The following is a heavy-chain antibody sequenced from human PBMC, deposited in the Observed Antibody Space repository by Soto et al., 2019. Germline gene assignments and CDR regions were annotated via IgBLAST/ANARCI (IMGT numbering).Heavy chain of an antibody. D-gene: IGHD2-21*01. CDR1: GGSISNPSYY. CDR2: IFYTGRT. V-gene: IGHV4-39*01. J-gene: IGHJ5*02. Sequence: SETLSLTCTVSGGSISNPSYYWGWVRQPPGKGLEWIGDIFYTGRTYYSPSLKSRVTISVDTSKEQFSLNLTSVTAADTAVYLCAGLTFRIAGASHGSSNWFGPGPREPWSPSPQ. CDR3: AGLTFRIAGASHGSSNWFGP.